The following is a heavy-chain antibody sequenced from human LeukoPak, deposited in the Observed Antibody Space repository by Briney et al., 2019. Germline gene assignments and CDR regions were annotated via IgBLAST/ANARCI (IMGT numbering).Heavy chain of an antibody. CDR1: GFIFSRDW. J-gene: IGHJ4*02. D-gene: IGHD6-13*01. Sequence: PGGSLRLSCATSGFIFSRDWMTWVRQAPGKGPEWVANIKGDGSKKNLVDSVKGRFTISRDNAKNSLYLEMSSLRAEDTAVYFCARGAATGPTLGLDYWGQGTLVTVSS. V-gene: IGHV3-7*03. CDR2: IKGDGSKK. CDR3: ARGAATGPTLGLDY.